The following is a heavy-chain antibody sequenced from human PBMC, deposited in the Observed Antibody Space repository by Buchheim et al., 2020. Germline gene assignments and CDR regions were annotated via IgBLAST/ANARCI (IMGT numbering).Heavy chain of an antibody. J-gene: IGHJ6*02. V-gene: IGHV3-48*03. D-gene: IGHD6-13*01. CDR2: ISSSGSTI. CDR3: ARDGSSWQKRSYGMDV. Sequence: EVQLVESGGGLVQPGGSLRLSCAASGFTFSSYEMNWVRQAPGKGLEWVSYISSSGSTIYYADSVKGRFTISRDNAQNSLYLQMNSLRAEDTAVYYCARDGSSWQKRSYGMDVWGQGTT. CDR1: GFTFSSYE.